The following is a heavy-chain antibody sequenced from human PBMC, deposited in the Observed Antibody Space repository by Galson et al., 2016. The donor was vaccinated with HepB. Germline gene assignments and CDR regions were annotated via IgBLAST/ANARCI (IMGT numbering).Heavy chain of an antibody. V-gene: IGHV6-1*01. CDR2: TYYRSKWFN. D-gene: IGHD1-1*01. CDR1: GDSVSSNSAA. J-gene: IGHJ4*02. CDR3: ARGTRAFFDY. Sequence: CAISGDSVSSNSAAWNWIRQSPSRGLEWLGRTYYRSKWFNNDAVSVKSRITINPDTSKNQFSLQPNSVTPEDTAVYYCARGTRAFFDYWGQGTLVTVSS.